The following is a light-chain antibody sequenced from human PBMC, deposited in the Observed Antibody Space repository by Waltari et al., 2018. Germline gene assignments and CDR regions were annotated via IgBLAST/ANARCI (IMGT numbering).Light chain of an antibody. CDR2: AAS. J-gene: IGKJ3*01. CDR3: QQANNLPVT. V-gene: IGKV1-12*01. Sequence: DIQMTQSPSSVSASVGDRVTITCRASQGIGSWLAWYQQKPGKAPKLLIYAASTLQSVVPSRFSGSGSGTYFTLTISSLQPEDFATYYCQQANNLPVTFGPGTKVDIK. CDR1: QGIGSW.